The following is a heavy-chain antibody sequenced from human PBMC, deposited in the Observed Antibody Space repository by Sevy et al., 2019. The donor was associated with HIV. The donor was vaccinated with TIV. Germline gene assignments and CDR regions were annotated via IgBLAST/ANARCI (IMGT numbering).Heavy chain of an antibody. CDR1: GFTFSSYS. J-gene: IGHJ3*02. Sequence: GGSLRLSCAASGFTFSSYSMNWVRQAPGKGLEWVSSISSSSSYIYYADSLKGPFTISRDNAKNSLYLEMNSLMAEDTAVYYCARDPLIPGGVVISHDAFDIWGQGTMVTVSS. CDR3: ARDPLIPGGVVISHDAFDI. D-gene: IGHD3-3*01. V-gene: IGHV3-21*04. CDR2: ISSSSSYI.